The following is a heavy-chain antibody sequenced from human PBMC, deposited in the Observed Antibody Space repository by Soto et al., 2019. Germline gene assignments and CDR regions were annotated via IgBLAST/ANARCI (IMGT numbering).Heavy chain of an antibody. CDR2: ISYDGSTK. CDR3: ARPVEPFYYYGMDV. J-gene: IGHJ6*02. V-gene: IGHV3-30-3*01. Sequence: QVQLVESGGGVVQPGRSLRLSCAASGSTFSTYAMEWVRQAPGKGLGWVALISYDGSTKYYADSVMGRFTISRDNSKNTLYLQMNSLRPDDTAVYYCARPVEPFYYYGMDVWGQGTTVTVSS. CDR1: GSTFSTYA.